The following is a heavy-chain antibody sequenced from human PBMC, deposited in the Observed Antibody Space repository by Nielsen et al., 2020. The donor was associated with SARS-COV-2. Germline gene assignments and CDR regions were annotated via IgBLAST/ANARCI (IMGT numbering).Heavy chain of an antibody. CDR2: ISAYNDNS. Sequence: ASVKVSCKASGYTFTSYGVNWVRQAPGQGLEWVGWISAYNDNSNYAQKLQGRVTMTEDTSTDTAYMELSSLRSEDTAVYYCATVFPVIPELERLVSGSGWFDPWGQGTLVTVSS. CDR1: GYTFTSYG. CDR3: ATVFPVIPELERLVSGSGWFDP. J-gene: IGHJ5*02. V-gene: IGHV1-18*01. D-gene: IGHD1-1*01.